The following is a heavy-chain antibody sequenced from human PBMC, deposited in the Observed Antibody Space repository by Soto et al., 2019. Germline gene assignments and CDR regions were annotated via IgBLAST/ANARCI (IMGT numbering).Heavy chain of an antibody. D-gene: IGHD6-19*01. J-gene: IGHJ4*02. CDR2: INPSGGST. CDR3: AKGRYSSGWLRG. V-gene: IGHV1-46*01. CDR1: GYTFTSYY. Sequence: QVQLVQSGAEVKKPGASVKVSCKASGYTFTSYYMHWGRQAPGQGLEWMGIINPSGGSTSYAQKFEGRVNMTRDTSTSTVYMELSSLRSEDTAVYYCAKGRYSSGWLRGWGQGTLVTGSS.